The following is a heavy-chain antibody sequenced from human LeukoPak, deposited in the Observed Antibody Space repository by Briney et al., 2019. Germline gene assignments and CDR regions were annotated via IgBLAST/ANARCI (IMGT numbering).Heavy chain of an antibody. CDR3: ARDGIAALGPFDY. CDR2: INHSGST. CDR1: GGSFSGYY. D-gene: IGHD6-13*01. V-gene: IGHV4-34*01. J-gene: IGHJ4*02. Sequence: PSGTLSLTCAVYGGSFSGYYWSWIRQPPGKGLEWIGEINHSGSTNYNPSLKSRVTISVDTSKNQFSLKLSSVTAADTAVYYCARDGIAALGPFDYWGQGTLVTVSS.